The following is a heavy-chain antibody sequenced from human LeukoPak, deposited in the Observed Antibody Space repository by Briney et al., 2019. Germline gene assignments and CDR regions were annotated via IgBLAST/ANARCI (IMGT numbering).Heavy chain of an antibody. CDR3: AKDRAVRGVIIPLDC. D-gene: IGHD3-10*01. V-gene: IGHV3-7*03. CDR1: GFTFSNFW. Sequence: GGSLRLSCAASGFTFSNFWMGWVRQAPGKGLEWVANIKTEGYDTYYVDSVKGRFTISRDNSKNTLYLQMNSLRAEDTAVYYCAKDRAVRGVIIPLDCWGQGTLVTVSS. J-gene: IGHJ4*02. CDR2: IKTEGYDT.